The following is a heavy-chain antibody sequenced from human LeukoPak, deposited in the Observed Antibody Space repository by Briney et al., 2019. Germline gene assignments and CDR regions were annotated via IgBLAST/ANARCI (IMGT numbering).Heavy chain of an antibody. CDR2: ISGSGGST. V-gene: IGHV3-23*01. CDR3: AKDNVKDYYDSSGHFDY. Sequence: GGALRLSCAASGFTFSSYAMSWVRQAPGKGLEWVSAISGSGGSTYYADSVKGRFTISRDNSKNTLYLQMNSLRAEDTAVYYCAKDNVKDYYDSSGHFDYWGQGTLVTVSS. J-gene: IGHJ4*02. CDR1: GFTFSSYA. D-gene: IGHD3-22*01.